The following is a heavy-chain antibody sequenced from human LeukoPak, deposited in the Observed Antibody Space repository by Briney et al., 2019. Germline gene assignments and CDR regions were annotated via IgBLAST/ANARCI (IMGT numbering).Heavy chain of an antibody. D-gene: IGHD2-21*02. V-gene: IGHV4-61*02. CDR1: GGSISSGSYY. CDR2: IYTSGST. J-gene: IGHJ4*02. Sequence: SETLSLTCTVSGGSISSGSYYWSWIRQPAGKGLEWIGRIYTSGSTNYNPSLKSRVTISVDTSKNQFSLKLSSVTAADTAVYYCAREAYCGGDCYYATDYWGQGTLVTVSS. CDR3: AREAYCGGDCYYATDY.